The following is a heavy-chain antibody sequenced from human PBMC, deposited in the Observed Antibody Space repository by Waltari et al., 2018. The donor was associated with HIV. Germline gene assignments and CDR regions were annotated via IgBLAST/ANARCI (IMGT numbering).Heavy chain of an antibody. CDR2: IYPDDSDT. CDR3: ARRPNWGGWYFDL. J-gene: IGHJ2*01. V-gene: IGHV5-51*03. Sequence: EVYLEQSGAEVKKPGESLKISCKGSGYSFRPFFVAWVRQVPGKGLEYMGIIYPDDSDTTYSPSFQGQVTISVDKSINTAYLQWSSLKASDTAIYYCARRPNWGGWYFDLWGRGSLVTVSS. CDR1: GYSFRPFF. D-gene: IGHD7-27*01.